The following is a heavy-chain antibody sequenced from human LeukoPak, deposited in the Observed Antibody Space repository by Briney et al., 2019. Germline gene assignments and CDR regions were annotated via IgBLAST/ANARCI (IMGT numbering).Heavy chain of an antibody. Sequence: PGGSLRLSCAASGFTFRHYWMNWVRQASGKGLEWVANIKPDGSEKRCADSVKGRFTISRDNAKNSLYLQMNSLRAEDTAVYYCARDQVDTAMVRDPFDYWGQGTLVTVSS. D-gene: IGHD5-18*01. CDR1: GFTFRHYW. V-gene: IGHV3-7*03. CDR2: IKPDGSEK. J-gene: IGHJ4*02. CDR3: ARDQVDTAMVRDPFDY.